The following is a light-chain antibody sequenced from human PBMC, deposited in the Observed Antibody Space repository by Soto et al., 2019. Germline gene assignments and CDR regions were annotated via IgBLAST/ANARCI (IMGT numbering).Light chain of an antibody. V-gene: IGKV3-15*01. CDR1: QSVSRN. CDR3: QQYKKWPPYT. J-gene: IGKJ2*01. Sequence: EIVMTQSPANLSVSPGERATLSCRASQSVSRNLAWYQQKPGQGPRLLIYGASTRATGIPARFSGSGSETEFTLTICSLQSEDFAVYYCQQYKKWPPYTFGQGTKVEIK. CDR2: GAS.